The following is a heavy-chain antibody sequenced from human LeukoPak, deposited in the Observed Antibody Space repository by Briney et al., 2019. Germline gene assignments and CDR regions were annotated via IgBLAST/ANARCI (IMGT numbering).Heavy chain of an antibody. CDR2: MDPVSGGT. Sequence: ASVKVSCKDSGYTFTAYYIHWVRQAPGQGLEWMGWMDPVSGGTNYAQRFQGRVTMTRDSSISTAYMQLSSLRSDDTADTAVYYCARGVGSSWLDPWGQGTLVTVSS. CDR1: GYTFTAYY. D-gene: IGHD2-15*01. CDR3: ARGVGSSWLDP. V-gene: IGHV1-2*02. J-gene: IGHJ5*02.